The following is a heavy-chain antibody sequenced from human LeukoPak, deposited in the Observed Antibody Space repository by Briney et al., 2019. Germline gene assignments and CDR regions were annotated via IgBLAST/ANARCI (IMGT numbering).Heavy chain of an antibody. Sequence: SETLSLTCAVYGGSFSGYYWNWIRQPPGKGLEWIGEISHSGSTNYNPSLKSRVTISVDKSKNQFSLKLSSVTAADTAVYYCARLRYYYDSSGFDYRGQGTLVTVSS. D-gene: IGHD3-22*01. J-gene: IGHJ4*02. CDR2: ISHSGST. CDR1: GGSFSGYY. V-gene: IGHV4-34*01. CDR3: ARLRYYYDSSGFDY.